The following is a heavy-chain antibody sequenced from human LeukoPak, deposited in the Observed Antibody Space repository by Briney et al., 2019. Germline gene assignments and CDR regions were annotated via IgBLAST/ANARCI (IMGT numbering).Heavy chain of an antibody. CDR2: ISYDGSVK. CDR3: ARAPIYGYYAGYFDY. D-gene: IGHD3-22*01. V-gene: IGHV3-30*03. Sequence: GRSLRLSCAASGFTFRSYGMHWVRQAPGKGLEWVAVISYDGSVKYYTDSVKGRFTISRDNAKNSLYLQMKSLRPEDTALFYCARAPIYGYYAGYFDYWGQGALVTVSS. CDR1: GFTFRSYG. J-gene: IGHJ4*02.